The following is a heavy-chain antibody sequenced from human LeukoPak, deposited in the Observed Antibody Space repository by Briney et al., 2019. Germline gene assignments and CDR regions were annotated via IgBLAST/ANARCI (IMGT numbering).Heavy chain of an antibody. Sequence: GGSLRLSCAASGFTVSSNYMSWVRQAPGKGLEWVSDIYSGGSTYYADSVKGRFTISRDDSENTLYLQMNSLKTEDTAVYYCTTDQKWLQLALGYWGQGTLVTVSS. D-gene: IGHD5-24*01. V-gene: IGHV3-66*01. CDR1: GFTVSSNY. CDR3: TTDQKWLQLALGY. CDR2: IYSGGST. J-gene: IGHJ4*02.